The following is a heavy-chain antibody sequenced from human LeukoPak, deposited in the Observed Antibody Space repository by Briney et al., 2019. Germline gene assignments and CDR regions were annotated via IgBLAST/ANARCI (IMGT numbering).Heavy chain of an antibody. D-gene: IGHD5-24*01. J-gene: IGHJ4*02. Sequence: SVKVSSKASGGTFSSYAISWVRQAPGQGLEWMGRIIPIFGTANHAQKFQGRVTITTDESTSTAYMELSSLRSEDTAVYYCARESTAGYTNHYWGQGTLVTVSS. V-gene: IGHV1-69*05. CDR1: GGTFSSYA. CDR3: ARESTAGYTNHY. CDR2: IIPIFGTA.